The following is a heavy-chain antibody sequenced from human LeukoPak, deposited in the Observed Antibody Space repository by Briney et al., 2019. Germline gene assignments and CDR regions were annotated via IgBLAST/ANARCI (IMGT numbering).Heavy chain of an antibody. CDR1: GFTFSDYY. D-gene: IGHD3-10*01. CDR3: ARDLNGSENDY. J-gene: IGHJ4*01. CDR2: ISSSSSYT. Sequence: KAGGSLRLSCAASGFTFSDYYMSWIGQAPGEGLEWDSYISSSSSYTNYADSVKGRFTISRDNAKNSLYLQMNSLRAEDSAVYYCARDLNGSENDYWGQGTLVTVSS. V-gene: IGHV3-11*06.